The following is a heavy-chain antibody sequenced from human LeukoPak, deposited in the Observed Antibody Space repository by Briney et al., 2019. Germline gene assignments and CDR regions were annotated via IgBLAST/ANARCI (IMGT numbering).Heavy chain of an antibody. CDR1: GYTFTNYG. V-gene: IGHV1-18*01. D-gene: IGHD3-10*01. CDR3: AREKGVYYYGSGSYLLDY. Sequence: GASVKVSCKASGYTFTNYGFNWVRQAPGQGLEWMGWISTYNGATNYAQKFQGRVIMTTDTSTSTAYMELRSLKSDDTAVYYCAREKGVYYYGSGSYLLDYWGQGTLVTVSS. J-gene: IGHJ4*02. CDR2: ISTYNGAT.